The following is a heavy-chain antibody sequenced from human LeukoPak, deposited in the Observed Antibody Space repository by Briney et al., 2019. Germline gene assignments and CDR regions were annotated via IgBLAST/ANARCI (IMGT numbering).Heavy chain of an antibody. Sequence: GGSLRLSCAASGFTFSSYWMSWVRQAPGKGLEWVANIKQDGSEKYYVDSVKGRFTISRDNAKNSLYLQMNSLRAEDTAVYYCARVFDGYSYGWYSTPDYWGQGTLVTVSS. CDR1: GFTFSSYW. CDR2: IKQDGSEK. V-gene: IGHV3-7*01. D-gene: IGHD5-18*01. CDR3: ARVFDGYSYGWYSTPDY. J-gene: IGHJ4*02.